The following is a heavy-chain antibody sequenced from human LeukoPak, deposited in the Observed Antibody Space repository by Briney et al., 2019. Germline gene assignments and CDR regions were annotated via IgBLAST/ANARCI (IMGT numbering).Heavy chain of an antibody. V-gene: IGHV3-30*02. D-gene: IGHD3-10*01. Sequence: GGSLRLSCAASGFTFSSYGMHWVRQAPGKGLEWVAFIRYDGSNKYYADSVKGRFTISRDNSKNTLYLQMNNLRAEDTAVYYCAKDLYYYGSGNDLGVWGKGTTVTISS. CDR1: GFTFSSYG. J-gene: IGHJ6*04. CDR3: AKDLYYYGSGNDLGV. CDR2: IRYDGSNK.